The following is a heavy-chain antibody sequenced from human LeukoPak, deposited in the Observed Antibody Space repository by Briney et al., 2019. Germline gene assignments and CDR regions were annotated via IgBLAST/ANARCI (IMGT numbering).Heavy chain of an antibody. CDR2: ISGSGGNT. J-gene: IGHJ3*02. Sequence: HPGGSLRLSCAASGFTFHNHAMSWVRQAPGKGLEWVSGISGSGGNTYYADSVKGRLTISRDNSKNTLYLQMNSLRAEDTAVYYCAAPFKTTVPNALKWGDAAFDIWGQGTTVTVSS. D-gene: IGHD4-17*01. CDR3: AAPFKTTVPNALKWGDAAFDI. V-gene: IGHV3-23*01. CDR1: GFTFHNHA.